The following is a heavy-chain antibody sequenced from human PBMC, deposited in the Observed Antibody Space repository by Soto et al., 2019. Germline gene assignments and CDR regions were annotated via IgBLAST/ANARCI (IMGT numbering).Heavy chain of an antibody. Sequence: QVQLVQSGAEVKKPGSSVKVSCKASGGTFSSYTISWVRQAPGQGLEWMGRIIPILGIANYAQKFQGRVTITADKSTSTAYMELSSLRSEDTAVYYCARGYSGYDFYYYYYYMDVWDKGTTVTVSS. CDR3: ARGYSGYDFYYYYYYMDV. D-gene: IGHD5-12*01. CDR1: GGTFSSYT. V-gene: IGHV1-69*02. CDR2: IIPILGIA. J-gene: IGHJ6*03.